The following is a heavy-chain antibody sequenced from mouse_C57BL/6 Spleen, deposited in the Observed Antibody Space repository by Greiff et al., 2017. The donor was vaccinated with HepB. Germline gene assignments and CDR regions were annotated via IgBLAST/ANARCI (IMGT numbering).Heavy chain of an antibody. CDR1: GYTFTSYW. V-gene: IGHV1-72*01. CDR3: ARNSRDGYYGSSYLDY. J-gene: IGHJ2*01. CDR2: IDPNSGGT. Sequence: QVQLQQPGAELVKPGASVKLSCKASGYTFTSYWMHWVKQRPGRGLEWIGRIDPNSGGTKYNEKFKSKATLTVDKPSSTAYMQLSSLTSEDSAVYYCARNSRDGYYGSSYLDYWGQGTTLTVSS. D-gene: IGHD1-1*01.